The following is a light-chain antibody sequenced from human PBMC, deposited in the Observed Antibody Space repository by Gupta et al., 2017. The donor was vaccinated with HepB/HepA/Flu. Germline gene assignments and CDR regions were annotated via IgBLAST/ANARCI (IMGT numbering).Light chain of an antibody. Sequence: DIQMTQSPSSLSASVGDRVTITCQASQDISNYLNWYQQKPGKAPKLLIYDASNWETGVPSRFSGSGYGKDFTFTISSRQQEEIATYYCQQYYNLPRRVFGGGTKVEIK. V-gene: IGKV1-33*01. CDR3: QQYYNLPRRV. CDR1: QDISNY. CDR2: DAS. J-gene: IGKJ4*01.